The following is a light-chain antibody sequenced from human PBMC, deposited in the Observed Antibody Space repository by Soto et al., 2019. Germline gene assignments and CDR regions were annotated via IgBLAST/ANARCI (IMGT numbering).Light chain of an antibody. CDR2: DVS. CDR3: CSYAGSSAYV. J-gene: IGLJ1*01. V-gene: IGLV2-11*01. CDR1: SSDVGGYNH. Sequence: QSALTQPRSVSGSPGQSVTISCTGTSSDVGGYNHVSWYQQNPGEAPKVMIFDVSKRPSGVPDRFSGSKSDNTASLTISGLQAEDEADYCCSYAGSSAYVFGAGTKVTVL.